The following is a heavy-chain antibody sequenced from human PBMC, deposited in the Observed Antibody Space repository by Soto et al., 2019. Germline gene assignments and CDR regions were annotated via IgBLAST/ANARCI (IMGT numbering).Heavy chain of an antibody. CDR1: GFTFNIYG. V-gene: IGHV3-30*18. CDR3: AKDQASGQGSFDS. CDR2: ISYDGSNQ. J-gene: IGHJ4*02. Sequence: GGSLRLSCAASGFTFNIYGMHWVRQAPDKGLEWVALISYDGSNQYYAGSVKGRFTISRDNSKNTLFLQMNSLRADDTAVYYCAKDQASGQGSFDSWGQGTLVTVS.